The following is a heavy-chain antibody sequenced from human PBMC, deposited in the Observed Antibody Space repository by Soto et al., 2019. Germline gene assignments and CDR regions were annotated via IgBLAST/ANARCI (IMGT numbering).Heavy chain of an antibody. D-gene: IGHD1-26*01. CDR1: GFTFSDTL. CDR2: INPANGNT. Sequence: QVQLVQSGAELKKTGASVNISCQDSGFTFSDTLINWVRQGPGQRLEWMGWINPANGNTRYSVSFQGRVTIPSLSSADSAHVAVSRVKSEDTAVYYCARNIVRIGPLANDAFDLWRQGTMIIVSS. CDR3: ARNIVRIGPLANDAFDL. V-gene: IGHV1-3*01. J-gene: IGHJ3*01.